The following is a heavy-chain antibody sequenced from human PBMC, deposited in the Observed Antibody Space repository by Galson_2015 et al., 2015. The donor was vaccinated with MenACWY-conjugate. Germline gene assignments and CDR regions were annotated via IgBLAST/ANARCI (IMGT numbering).Heavy chain of an antibody. CDR3: ARWFRSGWYGYSYLDY. D-gene: IGHD6-19*01. CDR2: IKQDGGEK. CDR1: GFTFTDYW. J-gene: IGHJ4*02. V-gene: IGHV3-7*03. Sequence: SLRLSCAASGFTFTDYWMSWLRQGPGKGLEWVANIKQDGGEKYYVDSVKGRFTVSRDNAKNSLYLQMNSLRAEDTAVYYCARWFRSGWYGYSYLDYWGQGTLVTVSS.